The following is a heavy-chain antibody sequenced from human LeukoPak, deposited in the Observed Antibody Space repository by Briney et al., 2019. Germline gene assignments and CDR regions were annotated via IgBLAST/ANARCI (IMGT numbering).Heavy chain of an antibody. CDR3: AKDMSGYGMDV. Sequence: GGSLRLSCAASGFTFDDYAMHWVRQAPGKGLEWVSGISWNSGSIGYADSVKGRFTISRDNAKNSLYLQMNSLRAEDTALYYCAKDMSGYGMDVWGQGTTVTVSS. CDR1: GFTFDDYA. J-gene: IGHJ6*02. V-gene: IGHV3-9*01. D-gene: IGHD6-25*01. CDR2: ISWNSGSI.